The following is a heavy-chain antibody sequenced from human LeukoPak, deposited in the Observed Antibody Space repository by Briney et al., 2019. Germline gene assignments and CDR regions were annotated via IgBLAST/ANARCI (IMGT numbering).Heavy chain of an antibody. CDR1: GGSFSGYY. J-gene: IGHJ4*02. V-gene: IGHV4-34*01. Sequence: PSETLSITCAVYGGSFSGYYGSWIRQPPGKGLEWIGEINHSGSTNYNPSLKSRVTISVDTSKNQFSLKLSSVTAADTAVYYCARVRRAPYDFWSGSRPLDYWGQGTLVTVSS. CDR2: INHSGST. D-gene: IGHD3-3*01. CDR3: ARVRRAPYDFWSGSRPLDY.